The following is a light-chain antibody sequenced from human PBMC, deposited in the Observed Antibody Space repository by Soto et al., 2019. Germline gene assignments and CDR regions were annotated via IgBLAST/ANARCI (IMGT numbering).Light chain of an antibody. CDR2: GNN. V-gene: IGLV1-40*01. Sequence: QSVLTQPPSVSGAPGQRVTISCTGSSANIGAAYNVDWYQQLPGTAPKLLIYGNNNRPSGVPARFSGSKSGTSASLAIAGLQAEDEADYYCCSYARGSTYVFGTGTKVTVL. CDR3: CSYARGSTYV. CDR1: SANIGAAYN. J-gene: IGLJ1*01.